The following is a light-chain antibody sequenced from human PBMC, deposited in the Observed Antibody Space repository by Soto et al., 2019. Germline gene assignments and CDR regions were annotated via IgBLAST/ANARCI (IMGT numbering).Light chain of an antibody. J-gene: IGKJ2*01. Sequence: DIVMTQSPDFLAVSLGERATITCKSSQSVLSRSSNKSYLAWYQQRPGQPPTLLLNWASTRESGVPDRFIGSGSETDFTLTISSLQAGDEAIYHCQQYYNTPYTFGQGTTLEIK. CDR2: WAS. CDR1: QSVLSRSSNKSY. CDR3: QQYYNTPYT. V-gene: IGKV4-1*01.